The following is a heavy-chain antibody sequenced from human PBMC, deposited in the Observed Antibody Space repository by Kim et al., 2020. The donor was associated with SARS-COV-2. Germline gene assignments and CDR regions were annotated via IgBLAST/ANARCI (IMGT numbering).Heavy chain of an antibody. CDR2: IYYSGST. Sequence: SETLSLTCTVSGGSISSYYWSWIRQPPGKGLEWIGYIYYSGSTNYNPTLKSRGTITVETSKNQISLKLSSGTAADAAVDYCEGSSGRYYFDYWGQGTAVT. D-gene: IGHD6-19*01. V-gene: IGHV4-59*13. J-gene: IGHJ4*02. CDR3: EGSSGRYYFDY. CDR1: GGSISSYY.